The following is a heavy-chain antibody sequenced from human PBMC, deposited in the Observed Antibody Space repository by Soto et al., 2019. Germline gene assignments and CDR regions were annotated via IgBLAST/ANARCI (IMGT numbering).Heavy chain of an antibody. CDR3: ARENPSWYFDY. D-gene: IGHD6-13*01. V-gene: IGHV3-33*01. J-gene: IGHJ4*02. Sequence: QVQLVESGGGVVQPGRSLRLSCTASGFTFRSYGMHWVRQAPGKGLEWVTLIWYDGSNKDYAESVKGRFTVSRDDSKNTMYLHMNSLRVEDTAVYYCARENPSWYFDYWGQGTLVTVSS. CDR1: GFTFRSYG. CDR2: IWYDGSNK.